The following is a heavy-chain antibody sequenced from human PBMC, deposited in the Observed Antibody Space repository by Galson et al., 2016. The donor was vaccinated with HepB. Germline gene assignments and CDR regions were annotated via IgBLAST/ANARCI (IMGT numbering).Heavy chain of an antibody. J-gene: IGHJ4*02. CDR1: GFTFSNYA. V-gene: IGHV3-23*01. D-gene: IGHD3-3*01. CDR2: MSGGGGDA. Sequence: SLRLSCAASGFTFSNYAMNRVRQAPGKGLEWVSAMSGGGGDAYYVDSVRGRFTISRDNSKNTLYLQMKSLRAEDTAVYYCAKGRPMDNFWSGYYTDFDYWGQGTLVTVSS. CDR3: AKGRPMDNFWSGYYTDFDY.